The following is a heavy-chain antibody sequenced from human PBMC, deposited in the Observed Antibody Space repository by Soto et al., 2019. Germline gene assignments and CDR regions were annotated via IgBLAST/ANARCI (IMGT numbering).Heavy chain of an antibody. D-gene: IGHD6-6*01. V-gene: IGHV3-7*01. CDR3: ARTPRLLDS. CDR1: GFSFTHFW. Sequence: GGSLRLSCAASGFSFTHFWMNWVRQAPGKGLEWVAYISADGRETNHVDSVKGRFTISRDNAKNSLYLQMNSLRAEDTAVYYCARTPRLLDSWGQGRLVSV. J-gene: IGHJ4*02. CDR2: ISADGRET.